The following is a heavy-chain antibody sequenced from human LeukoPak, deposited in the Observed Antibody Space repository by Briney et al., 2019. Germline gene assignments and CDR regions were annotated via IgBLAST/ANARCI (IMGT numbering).Heavy chain of an antibody. CDR3: AKVSARPVLLWYFDL. Sequence: PGGSLRLSCAASGFTFSSYAMSWVRQAPGKGLEWVSAISGSGGSTYYADSVKGRFTISRDNSKNTLYLQMNSLRAEDTAVYYCAKVSARPVLLWYFDLWGRGTLVTVSS. V-gene: IGHV3-23*01. J-gene: IGHJ2*01. D-gene: IGHD6-6*01. CDR2: ISGSGGST. CDR1: GFTFSSYA.